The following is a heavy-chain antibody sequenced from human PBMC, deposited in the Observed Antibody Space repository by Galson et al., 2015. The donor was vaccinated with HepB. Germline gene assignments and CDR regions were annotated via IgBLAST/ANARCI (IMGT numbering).Heavy chain of an antibody. Sequence: SVKVSCKASGFTFTSSAVQWVRQARGQRLEWIGWIVVGSGNTDYAQKFQERVTITRDMSTSTAYMQLSSLRSEDTAVYYCAADPYSSSWYEFDYWGQGTLVTVSS. D-gene: IGHD6-13*01. CDR2: IVVGSGNT. J-gene: IGHJ4*02. V-gene: IGHV1-58*01. CDR1: GFTFTSSA. CDR3: AADPYSSSWYEFDY.